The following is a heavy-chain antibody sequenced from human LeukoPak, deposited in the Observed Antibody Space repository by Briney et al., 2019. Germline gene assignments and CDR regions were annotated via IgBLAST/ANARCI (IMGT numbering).Heavy chain of an antibody. Sequence: GGSLRLSCAASGFTFSSYSMNWVRQAPGKGLEWVSYISSSSSTIYYADSVKGRFTISRDNAKNSLYLQMNSLRAGDTAVYYCARDPAISLSLTTTYYYGSGREECIRPNLEY. CDR2: ISSSSSTI. V-gene: IGHV3-48*01. J-gene: IGHJ1*01. D-gene: IGHD3-10*01. CDR1: GFTFSSYS. CDR3: ARDPAISLSLTTTYYYGSGREECIRPNLEY.